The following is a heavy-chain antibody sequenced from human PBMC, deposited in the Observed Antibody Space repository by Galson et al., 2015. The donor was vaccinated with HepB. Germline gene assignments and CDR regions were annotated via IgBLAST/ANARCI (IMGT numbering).Heavy chain of an antibody. CDR2: IYWNNDK. CDR3: AHSRKLGMNFDH. CDR1: GFSLTTSGVA. V-gene: IGHV2-5*01. D-gene: IGHD3-16*01. J-gene: IGHJ4*02. Sequence: PALVKPTQTLTLPCTFSGFSLTTSGVAVGWIRQSPGKALEWLGIIYWNNDKRYSPSLNSRLTITKDPSKNQVVLTMTSVDPVDTGTYFCAHSRKLGMNFDHWGQGTLLTVSS.